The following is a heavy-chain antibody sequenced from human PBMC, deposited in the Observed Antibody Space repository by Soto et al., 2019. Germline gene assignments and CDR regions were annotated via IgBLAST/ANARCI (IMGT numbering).Heavy chain of an antibody. D-gene: IGHD3-10*01. J-gene: IGHJ4*02. CDR2: IIPLFGTP. V-gene: IGHV1-69*01. CDR1: GGIFSTYA. Sequence: QVQLVQSGAEVKKPGSSVKVSCKASGGIFSTYAISWLRQAPGQGLEWMGGIIPLFGTPNYAQRFQGRVTITADESTRTAYMELSRLRSEDTAVYYCARDRDDYGSGNYYNRIDFWGQGTRVTVPS. CDR3: ARDRDDYGSGNYYNRIDF.